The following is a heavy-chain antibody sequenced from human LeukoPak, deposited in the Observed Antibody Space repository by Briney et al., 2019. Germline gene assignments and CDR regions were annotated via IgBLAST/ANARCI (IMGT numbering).Heavy chain of an antibody. CDR2: INHSGST. Sequence: SETLSLTCAMYGGSFSGYYWSWIRLSPAKGLEYIGEINHSGSTKYNPSLKSRVTISLDTSKNQFSLKLSSVTAADTAVYYCARLESAGYCSSTSCYAFDYWGQGTLVTVSS. CDR1: GGSFSGYY. V-gene: IGHV4-34*01. J-gene: IGHJ4*02. CDR3: ARLESAGYCSSTSCYAFDY. D-gene: IGHD2-2*01.